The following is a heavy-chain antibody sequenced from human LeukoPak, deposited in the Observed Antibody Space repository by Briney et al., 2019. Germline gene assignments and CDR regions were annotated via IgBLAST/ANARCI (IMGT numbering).Heavy chain of an antibody. D-gene: IGHD2-15*01. CDR3: ARRLYCSGGSCSFFDY. Sequence: GESLKISCKGSGYSFTSYWIGWARQMPGKGLEWMGIIYPGDSDTRYSPSFQGQVTISADKSISTAYLQWSSLKASDTAMYYCARRLYCSGGSCSFFDYWGQGTLVTVSS. V-gene: IGHV5-51*01. J-gene: IGHJ4*02. CDR2: IYPGDSDT. CDR1: GYSFTSYW.